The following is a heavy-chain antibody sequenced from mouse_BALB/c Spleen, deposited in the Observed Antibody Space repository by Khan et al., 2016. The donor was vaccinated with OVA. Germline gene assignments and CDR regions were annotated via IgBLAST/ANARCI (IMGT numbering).Heavy chain of an antibody. V-gene: IGHV3-2*02. J-gene: IGHJ2*01. CDR2: ISYSGRT. Sequence: EVQLQESGPGLVKPSQSLSLTCTVTGYSITSDYAWNWIRQFPGNKLEWMGYISYSGRTSYNPSLKSRISITRDTSTHQFFLQLNSVTPEDTATYYCARSVTITTVVATDFDYWGQGTTLTVSS. CDR1: GYSITSDYA. CDR3: ARSVTITTVVATDFDY. D-gene: IGHD1-1*01.